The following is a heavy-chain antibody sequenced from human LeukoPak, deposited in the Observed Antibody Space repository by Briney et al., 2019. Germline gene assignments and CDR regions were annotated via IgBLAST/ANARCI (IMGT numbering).Heavy chain of an antibody. Sequence: GGSLRLSCAASGFTFSSYAMGWVRQAPGKGLEWVSAITASGGNTYYADSVRGRFTISRDNSKNTPYLQVTSLRAEDTAVYYCAKGNGYSYGRYYFDYWGQGPLVTVSS. CDR2: ITASGGNT. CDR1: GFTFSSYA. CDR3: AKGNGYSYGRYYFDY. D-gene: IGHD5-18*01. J-gene: IGHJ4*02. V-gene: IGHV3-23*01.